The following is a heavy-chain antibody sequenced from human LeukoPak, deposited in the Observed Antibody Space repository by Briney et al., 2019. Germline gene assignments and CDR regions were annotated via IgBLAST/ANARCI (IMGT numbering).Heavy chain of an antibody. CDR3: ARGGPVGGDYLVYGMDV. J-gene: IGHJ6*02. CDR2: INPNSGNT. V-gene: IGHV1-8*02. Sequence: ASVKVSCKASGYTFTGYYMHWVRQAPGQGLEWMGWINPNSGNTGYAQKFQGRVTMTRNTSISTAYMELSSLRSEDTAVYYCARGGPVGGDYLVYGMDVWGQGTTVTVSS. CDR1: GYTFTGYY. D-gene: IGHD4-17*01.